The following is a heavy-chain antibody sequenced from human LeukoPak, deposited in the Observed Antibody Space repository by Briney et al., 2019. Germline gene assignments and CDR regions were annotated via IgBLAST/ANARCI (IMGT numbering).Heavy chain of an antibody. Sequence: PGRSLRLSCAASGFTFSGYGMHRVRQAPGKGLEWVAVIWYDGSNKYYADSVKGRFTISRDNSKNRLYLQMNSLRAEDTAVYYCARDPTAATPQYFDYWGQGTLVTVSS. CDR2: IWYDGSNK. CDR1: GFTFSGYG. J-gene: IGHJ4*02. CDR3: ARDPTAATPQYFDY. V-gene: IGHV3-33*01. D-gene: IGHD1-14*01.